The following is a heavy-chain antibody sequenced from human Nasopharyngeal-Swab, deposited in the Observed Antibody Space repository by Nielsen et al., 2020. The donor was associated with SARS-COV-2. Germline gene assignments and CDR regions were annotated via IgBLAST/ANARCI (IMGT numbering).Heavy chain of an antibody. CDR1: GFTFDAYA. Sequence: GSLRLSCTTSGFTFDAYAMSWFRQAPGKGLEWVGFIRSKIYSGAPEYAASVKGRFTISRDGAESIAYLHMNSLETEDTGVYYCARSVGSYYGQGAFDVWGQGTMVTVSS. J-gene: IGHJ3*01. D-gene: IGHD1-26*01. CDR2: IRSKIYSGAP. CDR3: ARSVGSYYGQGAFDV. V-gene: IGHV3-49*01.